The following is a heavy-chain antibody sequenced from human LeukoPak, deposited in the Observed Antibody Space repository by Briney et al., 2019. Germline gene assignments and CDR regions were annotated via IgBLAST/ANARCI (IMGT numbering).Heavy chain of an antibody. CDR1: GGSIGSSSYY. V-gene: IGHV4-39*01. CDR2: FYYTGST. D-gene: IGHD2-15*01. CDR3: ARPMGGYNYFGP. J-gene: IGHJ5*02. Sequence: PSETLSLTCTVSGGSIGSSSYYWGRIRQPPGKGLEWIGSFYYTGSTYHNPSLKSRVTISVDTSKNQFFLNLTSVTAADTAVYYCARPMGGYNYFGPWGQGTLVTVSS.